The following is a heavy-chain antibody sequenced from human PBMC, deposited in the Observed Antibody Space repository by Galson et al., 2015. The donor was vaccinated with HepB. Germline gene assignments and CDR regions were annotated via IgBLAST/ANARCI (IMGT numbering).Heavy chain of an antibody. Sequence: SLRLSCAASGFTFSRYGMHWVRQAPGKGLVWVSRIRRDGSSTTYADSVKGRFTISRDNAKNTLYLQMNSLRAEGTAVYYCAREGNCGGGCYPFDYWGRGTLVTVPS. CDR3: AREGNCGGGCYPFDY. CDR2: IRRDGSST. J-gene: IGHJ4*02. D-gene: IGHD2-21*01. CDR1: GFTFSRYG. V-gene: IGHV3-74*01.